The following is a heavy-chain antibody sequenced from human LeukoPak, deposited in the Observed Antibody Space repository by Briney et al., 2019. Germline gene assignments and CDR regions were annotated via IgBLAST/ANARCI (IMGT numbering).Heavy chain of an antibody. CDR2: INHSGST. CDR1: GGSFSGYY. D-gene: IGHD3-22*01. V-gene: IGHV4-34*01. CDR3: VREGLYDSGGYYYGGYFDY. J-gene: IGHJ4*02. Sequence: KPSETLSLTCAVYGGSFSGYYWSWIRQPPRKGLEWIGEINHSGSTIYNPSLKSRVTISVDTYKNQFSLKLSSVTAADTAVYYCVREGLYDSGGYYYGGYFDYWGQATLVTVSS.